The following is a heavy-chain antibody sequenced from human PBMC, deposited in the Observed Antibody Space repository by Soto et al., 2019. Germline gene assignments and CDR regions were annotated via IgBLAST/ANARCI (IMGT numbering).Heavy chain of an antibody. V-gene: IGHV3-33*01. CDR3: ARGYYDSSGYYYQTDAFDI. J-gene: IGHJ3*02. CDR2: IWYDGSNK. Sequence: QVQLVESGGGVVQPGRSLRLSCAASGFTFSSYGMHWVRQAPGKGLEWVAVIWYDGSNKYYADSVKGRFTISRDNSKNTLYLQMNSLRAEDTAVYCCARGYYDSSGYYYQTDAFDIWGQGTMVTVSS. D-gene: IGHD3-22*01. CDR1: GFTFSSYG.